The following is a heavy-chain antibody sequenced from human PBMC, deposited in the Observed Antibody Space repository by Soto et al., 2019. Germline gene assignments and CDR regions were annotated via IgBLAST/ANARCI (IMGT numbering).Heavy chain of an antibody. CDR2: ISSRGSTI. CDR3: ARVLMAARGPLALDY. V-gene: IGHV3-11*01. CDR1: GFTFSDNY. J-gene: IGHJ4*02. D-gene: IGHD6-6*01. Sequence: QVQLVESGGGLVKPGGSLRLSCAASGFTFSDNYMSWIRQAPGKGLEWISYISSRGSTIYYADSVKGRFTISRDNAKNSLYLQMNSLRAEDTAVYYCARVLMAARGPLALDYWGQGTLVTVSS.